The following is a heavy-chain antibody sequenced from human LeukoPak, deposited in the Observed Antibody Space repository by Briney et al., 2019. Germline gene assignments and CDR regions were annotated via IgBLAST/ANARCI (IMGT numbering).Heavy chain of an antibody. D-gene: IGHD6-13*01. Sequence: GGSLRLPCAASGFTFSSYSMNWVRQAPGKGLEWVSSISSSSSYIYYADSVKGRFTISRDNAKNSLYLQMNSLRAEDTAVYYCAREGIAAAGPRIRYGMDVWGQGTTVTVSS. CDR1: GFTFSSYS. CDR3: AREGIAAAGPRIRYGMDV. V-gene: IGHV3-21*01. CDR2: ISSSSSYI. J-gene: IGHJ6*02.